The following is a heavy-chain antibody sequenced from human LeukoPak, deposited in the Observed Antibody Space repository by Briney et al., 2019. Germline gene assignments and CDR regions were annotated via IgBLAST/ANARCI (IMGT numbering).Heavy chain of an antibody. CDR2: ISDDGNQK. V-gene: IGHV3-30*18. D-gene: IGHD3-3*01. CDR1: GLTFNIYD. J-gene: IGHJ3*01. Sequence: GGSLRLSCAASGLTFNIYDTHWVRQAPGKGLEWVASISDDGNQKYYAESVRGRFTISRDNSKNTLHLQMNSLTAEDTALYYCAKVFGTDGFDVWGQGTMVTVSS. CDR3: AKVFGTDGFDV.